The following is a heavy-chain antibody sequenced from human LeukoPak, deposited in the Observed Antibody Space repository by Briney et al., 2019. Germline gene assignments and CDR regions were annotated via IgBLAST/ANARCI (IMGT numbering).Heavy chain of an antibody. J-gene: IGHJ4*02. Sequence: GGSLRLSCAASGFIFRTFGMHWVRQAPGKGLQWVASIWYDESNKYYADSVKGRFTISRDNFKNTLYLQMDSLRAEDTAMYYRARARDNYDESGHSALDHWGQGTLVTVSS. CDR2: IWYDESNK. V-gene: IGHV3-33*01. D-gene: IGHD3-22*01. CDR1: GFIFRTFG. CDR3: ARARDNYDESGHSALDH.